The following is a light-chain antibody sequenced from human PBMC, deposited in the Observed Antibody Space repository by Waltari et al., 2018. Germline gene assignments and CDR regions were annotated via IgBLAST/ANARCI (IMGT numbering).Light chain of an antibody. V-gene: IGLV2-8*01. J-gene: IGLJ3*02. CDR3: SSYGGSSNLMV. Sequence: QSALTQPPSASGSPGQSVTISCTGTSSDVGASNYVSWYQHHPAKAPKLILHEVNQRPSAVPARLSASKSGNPASLTVSGLRADDEAVYYCSSYGGSSNLMVLGGGTKLTVL. CDR2: EVN. CDR1: SSDVGASNY.